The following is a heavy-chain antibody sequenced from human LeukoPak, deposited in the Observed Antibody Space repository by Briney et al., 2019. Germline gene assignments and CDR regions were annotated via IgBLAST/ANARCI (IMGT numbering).Heavy chain of an antibody. Sequence: GGSLRLSCAASGFTVSSNYMSWVRQAPGKGLEWVSVISSSGSTYYADSVKGRFTISRDNSKNTLYLQMNSLRAEDTAVYYCAKSLSGSSTPNSYYYYGMDVWGQGTTVTVSS. CDR1: GFTVSSNY. V-gene: IGHV3-53*01. J-gene: IGHJ6*02. CDR3: AKSLSGSSTPNSYYYYGMDV. D-gene: IGHD1-26*01. CDR2: ISSSGST.